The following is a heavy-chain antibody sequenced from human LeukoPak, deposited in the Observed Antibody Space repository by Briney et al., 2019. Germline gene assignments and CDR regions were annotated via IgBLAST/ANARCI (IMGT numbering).Heavy chain of an antibody. V-gene: IGHV4-34*01. D-gene: IGHD5-18*01. CDR2: INHSGST. CDR1: GGSFSGYY. CDR3: ARSVDTSMVGDY. Sequence: SETLSLTCAVYGGSFSGYYWSWTRQPPGKGLEWIGEINHSGSTNYNPSLKSRVTISVDTSKNQFSLKLSSVTAADTAVYYCARSVDTSMVGDYWGQGTLVTVSS. J-gene: IGHJ4*02.